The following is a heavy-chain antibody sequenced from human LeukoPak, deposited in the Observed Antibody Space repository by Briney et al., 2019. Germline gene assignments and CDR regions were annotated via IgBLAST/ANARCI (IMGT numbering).Heavy chain of an antibody. D-gene: IGHD1-1*01. Sequence: GGSLRLSCAASGFTLSDYFMDWVRQAPGKGLEWVGRSRNKAKGPTTEYPASVKGRFAASRDFSENLFYLHMNSLRIEDTAVYYCVRGYNSFDSWGQGTLVTVSS. J-gene: IGHJ4*02. CDR3: VRGYNSFDS. CDR2: SRNKAKGPTT. CDR1: GFTLSDYF. V-gene: IGHV3-72*01.